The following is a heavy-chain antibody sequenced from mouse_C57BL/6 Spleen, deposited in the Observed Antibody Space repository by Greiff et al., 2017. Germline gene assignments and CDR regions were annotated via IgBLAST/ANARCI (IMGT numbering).Heavy chain of an antibody. D-gene: IGHD2-2*01. CDR1: GYTFTDYY. CDR3: AREDYGYDHRFDY. CDR2: INPYNGGT. Sequence: EVQLQQSGPVLVKPGASVKMSCTASGYTFTDYYMNWVKQSHGKSLEWIGVINPYNGGTSYNQKFKGQATLTVDKSSNTAYFELNSLTSEDSAVYYYAREDYGYDHRFDYWGQGTTLTVSS. V-gene: IGHV1-19*01. J-gene: IGHJ2*01.